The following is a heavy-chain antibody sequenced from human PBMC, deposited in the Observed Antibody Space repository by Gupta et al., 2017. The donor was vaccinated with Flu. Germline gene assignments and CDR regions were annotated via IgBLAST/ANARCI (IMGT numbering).Heavy chain of an antibody. D-gene: IGHD3-3*01. Sequence: QVQLQESGPGLVKPSQPLSLTCTVSGGSISSGAYYLSWIRQPPGKGLEWIGYISYIGSTYYNPSLKSRLTLSVDTSRDQFSLKLSSVTAADTAVYYCARELRWVPWSGKTPYYFDYWGQGVLVTVSS. CDR3: ARELRWVPWSGKTPYYFDY. J-gene: IGHJ4*02. V-gene: IGHV4-30-4*01. CDR1: GGSISSGAYY. CDR2: ISYIGST.